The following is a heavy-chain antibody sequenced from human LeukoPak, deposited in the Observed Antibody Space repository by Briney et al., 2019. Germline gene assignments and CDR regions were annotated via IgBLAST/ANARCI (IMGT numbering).Heavy chain of an antibody. CDR3: ARRRTSTLIDY. J-gene: IGHJ4*02. CDR2: IYPGDSDT. Sequence: GESLKISCKGSGYSFSSYWIAWVRQMPGKGLEWMGIIYPGDSDTTYSPSFQGQVTISADKSISTAYLQWSSLKASDTAMYFCARRRTSTLIDYWGQGTLVTVSS. D-gene: IGHD3-16*01. V-gene: IGHV5-51*01. CDR1: GYSFSSYW.